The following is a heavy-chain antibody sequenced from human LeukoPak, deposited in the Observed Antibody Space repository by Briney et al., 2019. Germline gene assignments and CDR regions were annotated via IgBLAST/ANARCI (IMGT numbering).Heavy chain of an antibody. J-gene: IGHJ3*02. Sequence: PGGSLRLSCAASGFTVSSNYMNWVGQAPGKGLEWVSIIYSGGTTYYADSVKGRFTISRDNSKNTLYLQMDSLRAEDTAVYYCARRNPHSGAWHPSVFDIWGQGTLVTVSS. D-gene: IGHD6-19*01. CDR1: GFTVSSNY. V-gene: IGHV3-66*01. CDR3: ARRNPHSGAWHPSVFDI. CDR2: IYSGGTT.